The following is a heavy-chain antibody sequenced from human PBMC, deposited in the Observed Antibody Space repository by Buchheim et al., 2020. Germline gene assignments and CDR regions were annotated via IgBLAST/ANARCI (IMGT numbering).Heavy chain of an antibody. Sequence: QVQLVQSGAEVKKPGASVKVSCKASGYTFTGYYMHWVRQAPGQGLEWMGWINPNSGGPNYAQKFQGRVPMTRDTSISTAYMELSRLRSDDTAVYYCATLDSSGYYEVSRYFDYWGQGTL. CDR2: INPNSGGP. D-gene: IGHD3-22*01. V-gene: IGHV1-2*02. CDR1: GYTFTGYY. CDR3: ATLDSSGYYEVSRYFDY. J-gene: IGHJ4*02.